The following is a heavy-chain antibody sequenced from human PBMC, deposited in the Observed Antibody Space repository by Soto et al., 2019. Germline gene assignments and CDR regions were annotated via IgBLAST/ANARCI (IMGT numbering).Heavy chain of an antibody. CDR1: GGTFSSYA. Sequence: SVKVYLKASGGTFSSYAVSWVRQAPGQGLEWMGGIIPIFGTANYAQKFQGRVTITAYKSTSTAYMDLSSLRSEDTAVYYCARGYYYPPGFSTLAYWGQGTMVTVSS. J-gene: IGHJ4*02. D-gene: IGHD3-22*01. CDR3: ARGYYYPPGFSTLAY. V-gene: IGHV1-69*06. CDR2: IIPIFGTA.